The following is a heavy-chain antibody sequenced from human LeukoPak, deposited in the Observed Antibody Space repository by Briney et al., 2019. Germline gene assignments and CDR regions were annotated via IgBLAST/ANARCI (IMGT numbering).Heavy chain of an antibody. CDR2: IYYSGNT. CDR3: ARQTGSGLFILP. J-gene: IGHJ4*02. CDR1: GFTFSSHE. D-gene: IGHD3/OR15-3a*01. V-gene: IGHV4-39*01. Sequence: SGGSLRLSCAASGFTFSSHEMNWVRQPPGKGLEWIGSIYYSGNTYYNASHKSQVSISIDTSKNQFSLRLTSVTAADTAVYYCARQTGSGLFILPGGQGTLVTVSS.